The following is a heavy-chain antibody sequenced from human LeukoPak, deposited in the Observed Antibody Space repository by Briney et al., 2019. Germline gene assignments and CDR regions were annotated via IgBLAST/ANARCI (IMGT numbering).Heavy chain of an antibody. D-gene: IGHD6-13*01. CDR3: AKVGSTGYYFDF. J-gene: IGHJ4*02. Sequence: GGSLRLSCAASGFTFDDDAMHWVRQAPGKGLQWVSGISWNRGSIGYADSVKGRFTISRDNAKNSLYLQMNGLTAEDTALYYCAKVGSTGYYFDFWGQGTLVTVSS. CDR2: ISWNRGSI. V-gene: IGHV3-9*01. CDR1: GFTFDDDA.